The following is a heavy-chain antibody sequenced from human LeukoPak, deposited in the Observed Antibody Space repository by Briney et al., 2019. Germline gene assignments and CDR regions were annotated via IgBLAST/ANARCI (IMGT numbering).Heavy chain of an antibody. CDR2: INHSGST. J-gene: IGHJ4*02. Sequence: SETLSLTCAFHGGSFSGYYWNWIREPPGKALEWIGEINHSGSTNYNPSLKSRVTISVDTSKNQFSLKLSSVTAADTAVYYCARRWLQFRGLAPFDYWGQGTLVTVSS. D-gene: IGHD5-24*01. CDR1: GGSFSGYY. CDR3: ARRWLQFRGLAPFDY. V-gene: IGHV4-34*01.